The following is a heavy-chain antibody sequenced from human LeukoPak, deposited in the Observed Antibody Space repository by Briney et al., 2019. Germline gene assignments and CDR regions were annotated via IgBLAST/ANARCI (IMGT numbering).Heavy chain of an antibody. CDR3: ARDRAWNYFDY. CDR2: ISNDGSRK. Sequence: GRSLRLSCAPSGSTFSRHGTHWVRQAPGKGLEWVAIISNDGSRKYYAHSVEGRFTISRDNSKNTLYLQMDSLRAEDTAVYYCARDRAWNYFDYWGQGTLVTVSS. CDR1: GSTFSRHG. V-gene: IGHV3-30*03. J-gene: IGHJ4*02. D-gene: IGHD3-3*01.